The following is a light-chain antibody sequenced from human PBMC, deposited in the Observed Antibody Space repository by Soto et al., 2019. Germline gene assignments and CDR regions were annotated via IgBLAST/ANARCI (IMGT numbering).Light chain of an antibody. CDR1: SSDIGGYDY. Sequence: QSALTQPASVSGSPGQSITLSCTGTSSDIGGYDYVSWYQRYPGKAPKLIIYDVNNRPSGVSNRVSGSKSGNTASLTISGLQAEDEADYYCTSYASGSTHVVFGGGTKLTVL. CDR3: TSYASGSTHVV. CDR2: DVN. J-gene: IGLJ2*01. V-gene: IGLV2-14*01.